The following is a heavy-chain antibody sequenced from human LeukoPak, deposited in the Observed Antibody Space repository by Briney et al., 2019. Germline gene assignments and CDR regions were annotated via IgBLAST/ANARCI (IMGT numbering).Heavy chain of an antibody. CDR1: GYTLTELS. CDR3: ATGRRGYSGYDPSTGVTGASNWFDP. CDR2: FDPEDDET. D-gene: IGHD5-12*01. Sequence: ASVKVSCKVSGYTLTELSMHWVRQAPGKGLEWMGGFDPEDDETIYAQKFQGRVTITEDTSTDTAYMELSSLRSEDTAVYYCATGRRGYSGYDPSTGVTGASNWFDPWGQGTLVTVSS. J-gene: IGHJ5*02. V-gene: IGHV1-24*01.